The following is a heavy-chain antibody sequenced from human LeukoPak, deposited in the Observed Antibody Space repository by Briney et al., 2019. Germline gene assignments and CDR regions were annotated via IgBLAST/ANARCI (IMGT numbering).Heavy chain of an antibody. J-gene: IGHJ4*02. CDR1: GFTFSKYV. CDR3: ARATRGSSSWGYFDY. CDR2: IWNDGSTK. V-gene: IGHV3-33*01. Sequence: GGSLRLSCAVSGFTFSKYVMHWVRQAPGKGLEWVAVIWNDGSTKYYADSVKGRLTVSRVNSHNTLDLQMNSLRVEDTAIYYCARATRGSSSWGYFDYWGQGTLVTVSS. D-gene: IGHD6-13*01.